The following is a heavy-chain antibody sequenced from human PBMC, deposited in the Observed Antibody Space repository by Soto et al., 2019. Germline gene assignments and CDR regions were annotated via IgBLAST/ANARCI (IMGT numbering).Heavy chain of an antibody. CDR1: GGTFSSYA. J-gene: IGHJ6*02. CDR2: IIPIFGTA. Sequence: SVKVSCKASGGTFSSYAISWVRQAPGQGLEWMGGIIPIFGTANYAQKFQGRVTITADESTSTAYMELSSLRSEDTAVYYCARGGPTLVRITLFGVVTPMDVWGEGTTVTVS. V-gene: IGHV1-69*13. D-gene: IGHD3-3*01. CDR3: ARGGPTLVRITLFGVVTPMDV.